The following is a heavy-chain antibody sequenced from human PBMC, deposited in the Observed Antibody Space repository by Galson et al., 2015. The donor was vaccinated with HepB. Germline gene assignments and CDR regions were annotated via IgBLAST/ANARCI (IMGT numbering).Heavy chain of an antibody. Sequence: VKVSCKASGGTFSSYAFNWVRQAPGRGLEWMGGISPMLGTANYAQKFQGRVTILADESTSTAFMELRSLRSRDTAVYYCARDGTAVTTPDYYYSYMDVWGKGTTVTVSS. J-gene: IGHJ6*03. CDR2: ISPMLGTA. CDR3: ARDGTAVTTPDYYYSYMDV. CDR1: GGTFSSYA. V-gene: IGHV1-69*13. D-gene: IGHD4-11*01.